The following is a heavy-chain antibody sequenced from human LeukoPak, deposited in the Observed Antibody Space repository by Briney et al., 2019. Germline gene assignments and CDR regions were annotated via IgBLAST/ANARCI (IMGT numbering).Heavy chain of an antibody. CDR1: GGSISSYY. V-gene: IGHV4-59*01. CDR2: IYYSGST. CDR3: ARSKPGWQGLYFDY. Sequence: SETLSLTCTVSGGSISSYYWSWIRQPPGKGLEWIGYIYYSGSTNYNPSLKSRVTISVDTSRNQFSLKLSSVIAADTAVYYCARSKPGWQGLYFDYWGQGTLVTVSS. D-gene: IGHD6-19*01. J-gene: IGHJ4*02.